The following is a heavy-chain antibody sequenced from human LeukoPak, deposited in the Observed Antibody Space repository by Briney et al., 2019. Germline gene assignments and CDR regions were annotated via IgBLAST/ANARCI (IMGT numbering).Heavy chain of an antibody. Sequence: GGSLRLSCAASGFTFSSYWMSWFRQAPGKGLEGVANIKQDGSEKYYVDSVKGRFTVSRDNAKNSLYLQMNSLRAEDTAVYYCARRDGIVVVVAAWAFDIWGQGTMVTVSS. D-gene: IGHD2-15*01. V-gene: IGHV3-7*01. J-gene: IGHJ3*02. CDR1: GFTFSSYW. CDR2: IKQDGSEK. CDR3: ARRDGIVVVVAAWAFDI.